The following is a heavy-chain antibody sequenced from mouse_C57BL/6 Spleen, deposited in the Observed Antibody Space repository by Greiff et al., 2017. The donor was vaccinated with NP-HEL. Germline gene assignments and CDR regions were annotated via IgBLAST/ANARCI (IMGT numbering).Heavy chain of an antibody. V-gene: IGHV1-81*01. CDR3: AREGYGSSPHYYAMDY. J-gene: IGHJ4*01. D-gene: IGHD1-1*01. Sequence: VQLQQSGAELARPGASVKLSCKASGYTFTSYGISWVKQRTGQGLEWIGEIYPRSGNTYYNEKFKGKAALTADKSSSTAYMELRSLTSEDSAVYFCAREGYGSSPHYYAMDYWGQGTSVTVSS. CDR2: IYPRSGNT. CDR1: GYTFTSYG.